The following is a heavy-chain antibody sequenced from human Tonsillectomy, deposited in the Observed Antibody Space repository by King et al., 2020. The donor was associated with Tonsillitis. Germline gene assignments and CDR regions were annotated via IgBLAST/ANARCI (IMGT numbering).Heavy chain of an antibody. V-gene: IGHV1-2*02. CDR3: ARDHDSSGYYYVIDY. CDR2: INPNSGGT. CDR1: GYTFTGYY. Sequence: QLVQSGAEVKKPGASVNVSCKASGYTFTGYYIYWVRQAPGQGIEWMGWINPNSGGTHYAQKFQDRVNMTRDTSISTAYMELNRLRSDDTAVYFCARDHDSSGYYYVIDYWGQGTLVTVSS. J-gene: IGHJ4*02. D-gene: IGHD3-22*01.